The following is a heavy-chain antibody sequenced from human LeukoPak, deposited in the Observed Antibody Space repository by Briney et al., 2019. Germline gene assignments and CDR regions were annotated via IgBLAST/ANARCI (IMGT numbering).Heavy chain of an antibody. CDR2: ICCSGSNK. Sequence: GGSLRLSCAASEFTFSSYEMNWVRQAPGKGLEWVSYICCSGSNKHYADSVKARFTISRDNAKNSLYLQMNSLRVEDTALYYCARGPHPYTSGWYHFDYWGQGTLVT. CDR3: ARGPHPYTSGWYHFDY. D-gene: IGHD6-19*01. J-gene: IGHJ4*02. CDR1: EFTFSSYE. V-gene: IGHV3-48*03.